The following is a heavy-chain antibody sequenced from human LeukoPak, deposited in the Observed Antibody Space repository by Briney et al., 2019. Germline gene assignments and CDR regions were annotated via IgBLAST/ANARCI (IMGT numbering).Heavy chain of an antibody. CDR3: ARHWGPGSGLWFDR. CDR2: IFYSGST. Sequence: SETLSLTCAVSGGSISDYYCSWIRQPPGKGLEWIGYIFYSGSTRYNPSLKSRVAISVDTSRNQFSLKLSSVAAADTAVYYCARHWGPGSGLWFDRWGQGTLVTVSP. D-gene: IGHD3-10*01. CDR1: GGSISDYY. J-gene: IGHJ5*02. V-gene: IGHV4-59*08.